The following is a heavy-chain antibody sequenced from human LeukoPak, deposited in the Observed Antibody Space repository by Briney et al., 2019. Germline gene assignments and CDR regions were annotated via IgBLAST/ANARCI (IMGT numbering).Heavy chain of an antibody. V-gene: IGHV3-48*01. CDR3: ARARNGSSSSWYVYHDAFDI. D-gene: IGHD6-13*01. CDR1: GFTFSSHN. CDR2: ISSSGSTI. J-gene: IGHJ3*02. Sequence: GGSLRLSCAASGFTFSSHNMNWVRQAPGKGLEWVSYISSSGSTIYYADSVKGRFTISRDNSKNTLYLQMNSLRAEDTAVYYCARARNGSSSSWYVYHDAFDIWGQGTMVTVSS.